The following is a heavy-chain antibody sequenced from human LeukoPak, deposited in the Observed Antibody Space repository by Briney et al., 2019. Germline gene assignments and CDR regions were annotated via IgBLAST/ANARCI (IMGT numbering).Heavy chain of an antibody. V-gene: IGHV3-9*01. CDR1: GFIFNNYA. Sequence: GGSLRLSCAGSGFIFNNYAMHWVRQPPGKGLEWVSGISWNSGTIDYADSVRGRFTISRDNAKNSLYLQMDSLRVEDTASYYCAKDNRRHYTSGPNPDSLHWGQGALVTVSS. CDR3: AKDNRRHYTSGPNPDSLH. D-gene: IGHD6-19*01. J-gene: IGHJ4*02. CDR2: ISWNSGTI.